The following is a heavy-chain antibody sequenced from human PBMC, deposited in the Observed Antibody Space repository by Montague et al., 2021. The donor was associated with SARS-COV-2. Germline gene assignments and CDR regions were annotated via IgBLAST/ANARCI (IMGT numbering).Heavy chain of an antibody. D-gene: IGHD3-10*01. CDR2: VYYSGST. CDR3: ASGADDYYYAMDV. V-gene: IGHV4-59*01. Sequence: SETLSLTCTVSSGSISTYYWSWIRQPPGKGLEWMGYVYYSGSTNYNPSLESQVTISVDTSKNQFSLKLRSVTAADTAVYYCASGADDYYYAMDVWGQGTTVTVSS. CDR1: SGSISTYY. J-gene: IGHJ6*02.